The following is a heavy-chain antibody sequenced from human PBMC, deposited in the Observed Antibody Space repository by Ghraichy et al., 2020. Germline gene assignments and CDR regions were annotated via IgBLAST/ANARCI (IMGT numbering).Heavy chain of an antibody. CDR2: IFSNDEK. Sequence: SGPTLVKPTETLTLTCTVSGFSLSNARMGVSWIRQPPGKALEWLAHIFSNDEKSYSTSLKSRLTISKDTSKSQVVLTMTNMDPVDTATYYCSRIPRTTYWFDPWGQGTLVTVSS. V-gene: IGHV2-26*01. D-gene: IGHD1-7*01. CDR3: SRIPRTTYWFDP. J-gene: IGHJ5*02. CDR1: GFSLSNARMG.